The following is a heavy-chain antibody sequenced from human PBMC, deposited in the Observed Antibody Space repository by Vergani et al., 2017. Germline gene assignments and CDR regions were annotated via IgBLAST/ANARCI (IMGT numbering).Heavy chain of an antibody. D-gene: IGHD6-6*01. J-gene: IGHJ5*02. CDR3: AKDLGTSSGGGWFDP. V-gene: IGHV3-9*02. CDR2: ISWNSNSI. CDR1: GFTSAGYA. Sequence: EVQLEESGGGLVLPGRSLRLSCVASGFTSAGYAMHWVRQAPGKGLEWVSGISWNSNSIGYADSVKGRFTISRDNAKNSLYLQMYSLRAEDTALYYCAKDLGTSSGGGWFDPWGQGTLVTVSS.